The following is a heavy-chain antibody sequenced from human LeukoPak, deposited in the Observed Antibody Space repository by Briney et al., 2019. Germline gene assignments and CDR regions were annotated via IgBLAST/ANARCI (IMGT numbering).Heavy chain of an antibody. CDR1: GGSISSSSFY. CDR3: VRPGIVGATAFDY. CDR2: FYYTGST. J-gene: IGHJ4*02. D-gene: IGHD1-26*01. Sequence: SETLSLTCTVSGGSISSSSFYWGWIRQPPGKGLEWIGSFYYTGSTYYNPSLKSRVTISVDTSKNQFSLRLSSVTAADTAFYYCVRPGIVGATAFDYWGQGTLVTVSS. V-gene: IGHV4-39*01.